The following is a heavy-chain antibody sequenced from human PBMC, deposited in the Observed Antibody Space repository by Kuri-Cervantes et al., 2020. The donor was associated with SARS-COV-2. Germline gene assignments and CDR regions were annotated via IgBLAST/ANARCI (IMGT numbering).Heavy chain of an antibody. Sequence: GESLKISCAASGFTFSNYWIHWVRQASGQGLVWVSGINADGSITRYADFVEGRFTISRDNAKSTLYLQMNSLRAEDTAVYYCVSLRGRTTPFDNWGRGPVVTVSS. CDR3: VSLRGRTTPFDN. CDR1: GFTFSNYW. D-gene: IGHD1-1*01. V-gene: IGHV3-74*01. CDR2: INADGSIT. J-gene: IGHJ4*02.